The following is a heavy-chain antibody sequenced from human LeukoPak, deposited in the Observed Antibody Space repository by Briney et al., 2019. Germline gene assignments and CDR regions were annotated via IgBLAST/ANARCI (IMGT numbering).Heavy chain of an antibody. V-gene: IGHV4-34*01. CDR2: INHSGST. CDR3: ASGYDSSGAGYNPGGFFGGPDAFDI. CDR1: GGSFSGYY. J-gene: IGHJ3*02. D-gene: IGHD3-22*01. Sequence: PSETLSLTCAVYGGSFSGYYWSWIRQPPGKGLEWIGEINHSGSTNYNPSLKSRVTISVDTSKNQFSLKLSSVTAADTAVYYCASGYDSSGAGYNPGGFFGGPDAFDIWGQGTMVTVSS.